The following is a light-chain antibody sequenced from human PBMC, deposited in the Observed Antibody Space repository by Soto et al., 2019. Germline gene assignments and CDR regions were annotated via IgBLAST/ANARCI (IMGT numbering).Light chain of an antibody. Sequence: DIQITQSPSSVSASVGDRVTITCRASQAIDSWLAWYQQKPGEAPKLLIFTGSLLHSGVPPRFSGSGSGTDFTLTISSLQPDDFAVYYCQHYGTTFGPGTKVDIK. V-gene: IGKV1-12*01. CDR3: QHYGTT. CDR1: QAIDSW. CDR2: TGS. J-gene: IGKJ1*01.